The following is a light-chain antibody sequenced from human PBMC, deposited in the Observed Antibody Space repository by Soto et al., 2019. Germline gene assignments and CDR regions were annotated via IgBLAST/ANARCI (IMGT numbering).Light chain of an antibody. J-gene: IGKJ4*01. CDR1: LNVNSY. V-gene: IGKV3-11*01. Sequence: VWTQSPATLSLSAGYRATLSCLASLNVNSYLAWYQQKPGQAPRLVIYDASSRATGIPNRFSGSGSGTDFTLTSSRLEPEDFAVYYCQQYHDWPLTFGGGTKVDIK. CDR3: QQYHDWPLT. CDR2: DAS.